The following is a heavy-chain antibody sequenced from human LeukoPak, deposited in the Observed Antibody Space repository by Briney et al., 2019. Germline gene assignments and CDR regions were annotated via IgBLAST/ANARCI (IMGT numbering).Heavy chain of an antibody. V-gene: IGHV1-8*01. CDR1: GYTFTSYD. CDR2: MNPNSGNT. D-gene: IGHD3-10*01. Sequence: ASVKVSCKASGYTFTSYDINWVRQATGQGLEWMGWMNPNSGNTGYAQKFQGRVTMTRNTSIGTAYMELSSLRSEDTAVYYCARGNFGLRWFDPWGQGTLVTVSS. CDR3: ARGNFGLRWFDP. J-gene: IGHJ5*02.